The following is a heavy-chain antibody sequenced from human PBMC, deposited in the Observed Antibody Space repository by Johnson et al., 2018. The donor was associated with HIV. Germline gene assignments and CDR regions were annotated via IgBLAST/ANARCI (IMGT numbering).Heavy chain of an antibody. Sequence: QVQLVESGGGVVQPGRSLRLSCAASGFTFSSYAMHWVRQAPDKGLEWVAVISYDGSEKYYVDSVKGRFTISRDNAKNSLYLQMNSLRAEDTAVYYCARDQHNYYDSSERAFDIWGQGTMVTVSS. CDR2: ISYDGSEK. CDR3: ARDQHNYYDSSERAFDI. J-gene: IGHJ3*02. CDR1: GFTFSSYA. D-gene: IGHD3-22*01. V-gene: IGHV3-30*04.